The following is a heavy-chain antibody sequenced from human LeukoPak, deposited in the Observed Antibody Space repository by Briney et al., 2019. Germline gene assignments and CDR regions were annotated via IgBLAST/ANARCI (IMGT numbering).Heavy chain of an antibody. CDR2: IYYSGST. V-gene: IGHV4-59*01. J-gene: IGHJ4*02. CDR1: GGSISTYY. Sequence: PSETLSLTCTVSGGSISTYYWSWIRQPPRKGLEWIGYIYYSGSTNYNPSLKSRVSISVDTSKNQFSLKLNSVTAADTAVYYCARLMYCSSTSCFDYWGQGTLVTVSS. D-gene: IGHD2-2*01. CDR3: ARLMYCSSTSCFDY.